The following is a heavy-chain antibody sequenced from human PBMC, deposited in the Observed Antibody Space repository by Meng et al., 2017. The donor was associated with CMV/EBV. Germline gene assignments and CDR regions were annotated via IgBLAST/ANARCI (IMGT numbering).Heavy chain of an antibody. J-gene: IGHJ6*02. CDR3: AIEKGVAGKDYYYGMDV. D-gene: IGHD6-19*01. CDR1: GYTFTGYY. V-gene: IGHV1-2*02. CDR2: INPNNGGT. Sequence: ASVKVSCKASGYTFTGYYMHWVRQAPGQGLEWMGWINPNNGGTNYAQKFQGRVTMTRDTSISTAYMELSRLRSDDTAVYYCAIEKGVAGKDYYYGMDVWGQGTTVTVSS.